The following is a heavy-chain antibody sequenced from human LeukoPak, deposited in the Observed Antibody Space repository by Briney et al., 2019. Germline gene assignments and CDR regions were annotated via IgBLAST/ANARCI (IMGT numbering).Heavy chain of an antibody. Sequence: GGSLRLSCAASGFTFNNYAMNWVRQAPGKGLEWVSAISGSGGSTYYADSVKGRFTISRDNSKNTLYLQMNSLRAEDTAVYYCAKDGGAFDIWGQGTMVTVSS. CDR2: ISGSGGST. CDR3: AKDGGAFDI. D-gene: IGHD2-15*01. CDR1: GFTFNNYA. V-gene: IGHV3-23*01. J-gene: IGHJ3*02.